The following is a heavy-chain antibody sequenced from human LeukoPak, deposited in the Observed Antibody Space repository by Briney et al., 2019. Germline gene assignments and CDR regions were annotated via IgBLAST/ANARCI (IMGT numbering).Heavy chain of an antibody. CDR3: ARHVGFITMVRGVINNNWFDP. Sequence: SETLSLTCAVSGGSISSNSYYWGWIRQPPGKGLEWIGSIYYSGSTYYNPSLKSRATISVDTSKNQFSLKLSSVTAADTAVYYCARHVGFITMVRGVINNNWFDPWGQGTLVTVSS. D-gene: IGHD3-10*01. CDR2: IYYSGST. V-gene: IGHV4-39*01. J-gene: IGHJ5*02. CDR1: GGSISSNSYY.